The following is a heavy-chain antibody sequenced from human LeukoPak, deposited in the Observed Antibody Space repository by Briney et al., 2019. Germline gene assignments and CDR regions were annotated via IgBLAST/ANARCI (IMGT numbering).Heavy chain of an antibody. V-gene: IGHV4-61*02. D-gene: IGHD3-22*01. CDR3: ARELYYDSSGYYFSFDY. CDR1: GGSISSGSYY. J-gene: IGHJ4*02. CDR2: IYTSGST. Sequence: SETLSLTCTVSGGSISSGSYYRSWIRQPAGKGLEWIGRIYTSGSTNYNPSLKSRVTISVDTSKNQFSLKLSPVTAADTAVYYCARELYYDSSGYYFSFDYWGQGTLVTVSS.